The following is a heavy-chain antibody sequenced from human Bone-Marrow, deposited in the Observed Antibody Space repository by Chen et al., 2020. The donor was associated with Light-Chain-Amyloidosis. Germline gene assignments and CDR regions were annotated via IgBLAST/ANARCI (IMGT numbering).Heavy chain of an antibody. D-gene: IGHD5-12*01. Sequence: DVQLLESGGGLVQPGGSLRLSCAASAFTFRTSWMHWVRQAPGKGLVWVSRINPDGTRVDYADSVRGRFTISRDDAKSTVYLQMNSLRAEDTAVYYCSREFTGYDDYWGQGTLVTVSS. J-gene: IGHJ4*02. CDR3: SREFTGYDDY. CDR2: INPDGTRV. V-gene: IGHV3-74*01. CDR1: AFTFRTSW.